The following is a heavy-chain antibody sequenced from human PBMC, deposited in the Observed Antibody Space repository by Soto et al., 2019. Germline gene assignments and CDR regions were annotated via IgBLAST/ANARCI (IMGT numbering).Heavy chain of an antibody. CDR1: GFTFSSYA. D-gene: IGHD1-1*01. Sequence: GGSLRLSCAASGFTFSSYAMSWVRQAPGKGLEWVSAISGSGASTYNADSVKGRFTVSRDNSKNTLYLQMNDLRVEDTAVYYCAKSSGGLVATGRRHADYWGQGTLVTVSS. CDR3: AKSSGGLVATGRRHADY. J-gene: IGHJ4*02. CDR2: ISGSGAST. V-gene: IGHV3-23*01.